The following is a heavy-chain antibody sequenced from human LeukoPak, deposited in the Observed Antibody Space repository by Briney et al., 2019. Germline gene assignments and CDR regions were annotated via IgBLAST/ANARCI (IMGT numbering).Heavy chain of an antibody. CDR3: AKDPYGGYDSFYFDY. CDR2: ISYDGSNK. V-gene: IGHV3-30*18. Sequence: PGRSLRLSCAASGSTFSSYGIHWVRQAPGKGLEWVAVISYDGSNKYYADSVKGRFTISRDNSKNTLYLQMNSLRAEDTAVYYCAKDPYGGYDSFYFDYWGQGTLVTVSS. CDR1: GSTFSSYG. D-gene: IGHD5-12*01. J-gene: IGHJ4*02.